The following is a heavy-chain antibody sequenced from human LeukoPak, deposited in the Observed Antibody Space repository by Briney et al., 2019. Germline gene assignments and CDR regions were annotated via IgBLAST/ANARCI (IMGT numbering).Heavy chain of an antibody. V-gene: IGHV1-69*06. Sequence: SVKVTCKASGGTFSIYAISWVRQAPGQGLELMGGIIPIFGTANYAQKFQGRVTITADKSTSTAYMELSSLRSEDTAVYYCARGGYSSSQFDYWGQGTLVTVSS. CDR1: GGTFSIYA. D-gene: IGHD6-13*01. CDR3: ARGGYSSSQFDY. J-gene: IGHJ4*02. CDR2: IIPIFGTA.